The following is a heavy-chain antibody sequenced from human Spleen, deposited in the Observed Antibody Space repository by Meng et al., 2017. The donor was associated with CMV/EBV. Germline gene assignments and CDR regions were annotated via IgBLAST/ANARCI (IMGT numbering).Heavy chain of an antibody. CDR2: VFYSGST. D-gene: IGHD6-13*01. J-gene: IGHJ3*02. CDR3: ARGVPGIAAADDAFDI. Sequence: SETLSLTCTVSGGSVRSGSYYWSWIRQPPGKGLEWIGYVFYSGSTTYNPSLKSRVTISVDTSKNHLSLTVSSATAADTAVYYCARGVPGIAAADDAFDIWGQGTLVTVSS. V-gene: IGHV4-61*03. CDR1: GGSVRSGSYY.